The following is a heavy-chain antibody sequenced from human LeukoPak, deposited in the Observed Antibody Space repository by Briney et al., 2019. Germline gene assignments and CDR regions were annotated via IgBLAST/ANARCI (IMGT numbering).Heavy chain of an antibody. V-gene: IGHV3-23*01. Sequence: PGGSLTLSCAASGFTFSSYAMSWVRQAPGKGLEWVSAISGSGGSTYYADSVKGRFIISRDNSKNTLYLQMNSLRAEDTAVYYCAKVAHYYDSSGYYSCIDYWGQGTLVTVSS. CDR2: ISGSGGST. D-gene: IGHD3-22*01. J-gene: IGHJ4*02. CDR3: AKVAHYYDSSGYYSCIDY. CDR1: GFTFSSYA.